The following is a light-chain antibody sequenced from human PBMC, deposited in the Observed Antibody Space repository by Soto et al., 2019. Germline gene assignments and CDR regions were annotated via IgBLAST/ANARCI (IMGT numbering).Light chain of an antibody. CDR2: GAS. CDR3: QQYVDSSWT. V-gene: IGKV3-20*01. Sequence: EIVLTQSPGTLSLSPGERATLSCRASQTIISSHLAWYQQKPGQAPRLLIYGASSRATGVPNRFSGSESGTDFTLTINRLEPEDFAVYYCQQYVDSSWTFGQGTRLEI. CDR1: QTIISSH. J-gene: IGKJ5*01.